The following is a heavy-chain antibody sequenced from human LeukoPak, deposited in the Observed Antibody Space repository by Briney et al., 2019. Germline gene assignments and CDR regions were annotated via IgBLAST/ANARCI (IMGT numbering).Heavy chain of an antibody. CDR3: AKDAGTYYYGLDV. V-gene: IGHV3-30*18. Sequence: GGSLRLSCAAPGIAFSRYGMHWVRQAPGKGLEWVAVLSYDGSKKYYADSVEGRFTISRDNSKNTLYLQMNSLRTEDTAMYYCAKDAGTYYYGLDVWGQGTTVTVSS. J-gene: IGHJ6*02. CDR1: GIAFSRYG. CDR2: LSYDGSKK.